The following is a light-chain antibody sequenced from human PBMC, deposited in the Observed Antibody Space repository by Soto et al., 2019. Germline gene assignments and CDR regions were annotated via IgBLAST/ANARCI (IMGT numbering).Light chain of an antibody. CDR1: NSNIGSNT. CDR2: SNN. CDR3: AAWDDSLNGWV. V-gene: IGLV1-44*01. J-gene: IGLJ3*02. Sequence: QSVLTQPPSASGTPGQRVTISCSGSNSNIGSNTVNWYQQVPGTAPKLLIYSNNQRPSGVPDRFSGSKSGTSASLAISGLQSEDEADYACAAWDDSLNGWVFGGGTKLTV.